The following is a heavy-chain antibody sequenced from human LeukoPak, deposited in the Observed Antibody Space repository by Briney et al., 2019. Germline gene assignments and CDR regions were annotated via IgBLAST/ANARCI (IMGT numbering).Heavy chain of an antibody. Sequence: GGSLRLSCAASGFTFSNYAMSWVRQAPGTGLERVSAFSGSGGSTYYADSVKGRFTISRDNSKNTLHLQMNSLRAEDTAVYYCAKAPGMTGYSSSWYGSNWFDPWGQGTLVTVSS. V-gene: IGHV3-23*01. CDR2: FSGSGGST. J-gene: IGHJ5*02. CDR1: GFTFSNYA. D-gene: IGHD6-13*01. CDR3: AKAPGMTGYSSSWYGSNWFDP.